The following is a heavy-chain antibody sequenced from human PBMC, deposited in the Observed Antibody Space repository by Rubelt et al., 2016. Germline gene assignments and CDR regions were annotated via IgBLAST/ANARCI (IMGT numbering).Heavy chain of an antibody. CDR3: ARAPTSGFLEWPRPYYYYGMDV. D-gene: IGHD3-3*01. Sequence: SLKSRVTISVDTSKNQFSLKLSSVTAADTAVYYCARAPTSGFLEWPRPYYYYGMDVWGQGTTVTVSS. J-gene: IGHJ6*02. V-gene: IGHV4-61*02.